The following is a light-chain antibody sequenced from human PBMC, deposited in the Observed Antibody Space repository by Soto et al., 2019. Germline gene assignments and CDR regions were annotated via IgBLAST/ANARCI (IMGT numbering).Light chain of an antibody. CDR1: SSDVGGYNF. CDR3: SSYTSIAGV. J-gene: IGLJ3*02. V-gene: IGLV2-14*01. CDR2: EVN. Sequence: QSFLTQPASVSGSPGQSITISCAGTSSDVGGYNFVSWYQQHPGKAPKLMIFEVNNRPSGVSNRFSGSQSGNTASLTISGLQAEDQADYYCSSYTSIAGVSGGGTKVTVL.